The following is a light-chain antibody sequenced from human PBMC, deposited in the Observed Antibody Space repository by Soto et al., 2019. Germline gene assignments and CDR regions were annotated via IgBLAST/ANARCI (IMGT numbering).Light chain of an antibody. CDR3: QHRTSRYT. Sequence: EIVLTQSPATLSLSPGERATLSCTASQSVNSYLAWYQHRPGQAPRLLIYDTFNRATGVPARFSGSGSGTDVTLTISSLEPEDFAVYYCQHRTSRYTFGQGTKVETK. J-gene: IGKJ2*01. CDR1: QSVNSY. V-gene: IGKV3-11*01. CDR2: DTF.